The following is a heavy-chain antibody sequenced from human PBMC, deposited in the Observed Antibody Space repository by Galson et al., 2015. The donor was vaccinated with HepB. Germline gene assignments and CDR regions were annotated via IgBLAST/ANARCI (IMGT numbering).Heavy chain of an antibody. CDR1: GFTFSSYS. CDR3: AKGLTIFGVVTPNTNFDY. V-gene: IGHV3-21*01. J-gene: IGHJ4*02. CDR2: ISSSSSYI. D-gene: IGHD3-3*01. Sequence: SLRLSCAASGFTFSSYSMNWVRQAPGKGLEWVSSISSSSSYIYYADSVKGRFTISRDNAKNSLYLQMNSPRAEDTAVYYCAKGLTIFGVVTPNTNFDYWGQGTLVTVSS.